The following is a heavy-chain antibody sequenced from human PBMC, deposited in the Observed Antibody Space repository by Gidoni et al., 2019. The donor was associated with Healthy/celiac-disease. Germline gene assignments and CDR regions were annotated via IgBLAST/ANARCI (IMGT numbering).Heavy chain of an antibody. CDR2: IYHSGST. CDR1: GYSISSGYY. D-gene: IGHD4-4*01. V-gene: IGHV4-38-2*02. J-gene: IGHJ4*02. CDR3: AIDPRSNPFDY. Sequence: QVQLQEPGPGLVTPSETLSLTCTVSGYSISSGYYWGWIRQPPGTGLVWIGSIYHSGSTCYNPSHKRRVTISGDTSKNQFSLKLSSVTAADTAVYYCAIDPRSNPFDYWGQGTLVTVAA.